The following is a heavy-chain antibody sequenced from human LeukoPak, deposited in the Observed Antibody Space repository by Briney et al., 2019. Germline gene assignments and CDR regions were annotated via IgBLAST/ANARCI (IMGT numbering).Heavy chain of an antibody. D-gene: IGHD4-17*01. Sequence: SETLSLTCSVSGDSIRTYYWSWIRQPPGKGLEWIGYIIDTGSTNYKPSLKTRLTMSVDTSKNQFSLKLSSVTAADTAVYYCARVPTVSFFDYWGQGTLVTVSS. CDR1: GDSIRTYY. J-gene: IGHJ4*02. V-gene: IGHV4-59*12. CDR3: ARVPTVSFFDY. CDR2: IIDTGST.